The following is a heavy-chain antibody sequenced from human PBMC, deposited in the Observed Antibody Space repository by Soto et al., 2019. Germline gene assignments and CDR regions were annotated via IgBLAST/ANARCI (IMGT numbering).Heavy chain of an antibody. CDR2: IKQDGSEQ. Sequence: GGSLRLSCAASGFTLSSYWMTWVRQAPGKGLEWVANIKQDGSEQYYVDSVKGRITISRDNAKNLLYLQMNSLRAEDTAVYYCARHGDYVSMDVWGKGTTVTVSS. J-gene: IGHJ6*03. D-gene: IGHD4-17*01. CDR1: GFTLSSYW. V-gene: IGHV3-7*01. CDR3: ARHGDYVSMDV.